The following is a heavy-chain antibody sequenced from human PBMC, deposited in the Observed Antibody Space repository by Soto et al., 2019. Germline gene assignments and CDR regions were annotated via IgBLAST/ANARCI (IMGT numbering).Heavy chain of an antibody. D-gene: IGHD6-19*01. CDR2: IIPILGIA. CDR1: GGTFSSYT. Sequence: QVQLVQSGAGVKKPGSSVKVSCKASGGTFSSYTISWVRQAPGQGLEWMGRIIPILGIANYAQKFQGRVTITADKSTSTACMELSSLRSEDTAVYYCAREDSSGWYLAYYYYGMDVWGQGTTVTVSS. J-gene: IGHJ6*02. V-gene: IGHV1-69*08. CDR3: AREDSSGWYLAYYYYGMDV.